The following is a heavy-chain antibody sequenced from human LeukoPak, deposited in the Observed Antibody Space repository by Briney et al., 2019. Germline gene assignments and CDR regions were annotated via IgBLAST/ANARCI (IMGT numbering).Heavy chain of an antibody. J-gene: IGHJ4*02. Sequence: SETLSLICTVSGGSVSNSNYYCGWVRQPPGKGLEWLGRIYYSGSTYYNPSLKSGVTISVDTSKNQFSLKLSSVTAADTAVYYCARQRGYCSGGSCYGMFDYWGQGTLVTVSS. CDR3: ARQRGYCSGGSCYGMFDY. D-gene: IGHD2-15*01. CDR2: IYYSGST. V-gene: IGHV4-39*01. CDR1: GGSVSNSNYY.